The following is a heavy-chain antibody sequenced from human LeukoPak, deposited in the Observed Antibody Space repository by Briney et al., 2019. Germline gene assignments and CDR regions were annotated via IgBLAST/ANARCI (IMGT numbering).Heavy chain of an antibody. CDR2: ISSTSEYI. J-gene: IGHJ4*02. Sequence: GGSLRLSCAVSGLTFSGASMSWVRHAPGQGLEWLSSISSTSEYIFQADSVKGRFTISRDNAKNSLYLQMNSLRAEDTAVYFCAGSRGKRITMFRVFDSWGQGTLVTVSS. CDR1: GLTFSGAS. V-gene: IGHV3-21*01. D-gene: IGHD3-3*01. CDR3: AGSRGKRITMFRVFDS.